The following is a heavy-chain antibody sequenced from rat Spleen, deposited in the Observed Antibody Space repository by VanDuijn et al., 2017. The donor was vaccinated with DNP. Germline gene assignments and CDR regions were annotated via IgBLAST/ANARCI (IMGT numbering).Heavy chain of an antibody. CDR3: LRQWDY. J-gene: IGHJ2*01. D-gene: IGHD1-1*01. CDR1: GFTFSNYG. CDR2: ISTSGGST. V-gene: IGHV5S13*01. Sequence: EVQLVESGGGLVQPGRSLKLSCAASGFTFSNYGMAWVRQAPKKGLEWVATISTSGGSTYYRDSVKGRFTISRDNAKSTLYLQMDSLRSEDTATYYCLRQWDYWGQGVMVTVSS.